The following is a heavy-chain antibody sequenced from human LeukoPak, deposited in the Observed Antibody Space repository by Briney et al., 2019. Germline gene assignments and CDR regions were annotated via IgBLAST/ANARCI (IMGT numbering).Heavy chain of an antibody. Sequence: PGGSLRLSCAASGFTFSSYAMSWVRQAPGEGLEWVSAISGSAGSTYYADSVKGRFTISRDNSKNTLYLQMNSLRAEDTAVYYCAKDGAGSQSYCSSTSCYVDYWGQGTLVTVSS. CDR3: AKDGAGSQSYCSSTSCYVDY. CDR1: GFTFSSYA. CDR2: ISGSAGST. J-gene: IGHJ4*02. D-gene: IGHD2-2*01. V-gene: IGHV3-23*01.